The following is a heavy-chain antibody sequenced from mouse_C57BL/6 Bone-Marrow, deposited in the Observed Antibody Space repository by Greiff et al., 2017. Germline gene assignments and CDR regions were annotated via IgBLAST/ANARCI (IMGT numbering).Heavy chain of an antibody. CDR3: ARRGSSAYWRFDV. CDR1: GYTFTSYW. D-gene: IGHD1-1*01. Sequence: QVQLQQSGAELVKPGASVKLSCKASGYTFTSYWMHWVKQRPGQGLEWIGMIHPNSGSTNYNEKFKSKATLTVDKSSSTAYMQLSSLTSEDSAVYYCARRGSSAYWRFDVWGTGTTVTVSS. CDR2: IHPNSGST. J-gene: IGHJ1*03. V-gene: IGHV1-64*01.